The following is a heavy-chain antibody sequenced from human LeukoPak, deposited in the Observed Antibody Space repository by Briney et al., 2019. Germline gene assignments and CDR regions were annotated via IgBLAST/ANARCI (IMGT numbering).Heavy chain of an antibody. CDR2: IYSGGST. Sequence: PGGSLRLSCAASGFTFDDYGMSWVRQAPGKGLEWVSVIYSGGSTYYADSVKGRFTISRDNSKNTLYLQMNSLRAEDTAVYYCAREWSAFDIWGQGTMVTVSS. D-gene: IGHD3-3*01. J-gene: IGHJ3*02. V-gene: IGHV3-66*01. CDR1: GFTFDDYG. CDR3: AREWSAFDI.